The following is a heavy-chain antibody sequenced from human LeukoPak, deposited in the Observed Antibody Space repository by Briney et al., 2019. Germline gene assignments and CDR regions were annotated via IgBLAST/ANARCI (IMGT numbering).Heavy chain of an antibody. CDR2: VYYSGST. J-gene: IGHJ4*02. D-gene: IGHD6-13*01. CDR3: ATSSSSWYKEFDY. CDR1: GGSISSYY. V-gene: IGHV4-59*01. Sequence: PSETLSLTCTVSGGSISSYYWSWIRQPPGKGLEWIGYVYYSGSTNYNPSLKSRVTMSIVTSKNQFSLKLSSVTAADTAIYYCATSSSSWYKEFDYWGQGALVTVSS.